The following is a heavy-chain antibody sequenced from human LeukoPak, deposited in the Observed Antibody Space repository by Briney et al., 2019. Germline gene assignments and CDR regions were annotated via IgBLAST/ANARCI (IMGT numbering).Heavy chain of an antibody. V-gene: IGHV3-7*04. CDR1: GFTFSSYW. Sequence: PGGSLRLSCASSGFTFSSYWMTWVRQAPGKGLEWVANIKQDGSQKYYVDSVKGRFTVSRDNAKKSLYLLMNSLRAEDTALYYCAREGYGWGSHDYWGQGTLVTVSS. CDR2: IKQDGSQK. J-gene: IGHJ4*02. CDR3: AREGYGWGSHDY. D-gene: IGHD3-10*01.